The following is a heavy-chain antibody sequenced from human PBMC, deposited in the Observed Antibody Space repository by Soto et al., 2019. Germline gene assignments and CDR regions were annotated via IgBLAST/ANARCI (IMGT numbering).Heavy chain of an antibody. CDR3: AKDLAKGSWYFDL. CDR2: IVDSGIST. J-gene: IGHJ2*01. V-gene: IGHV3-23*01. CDR1: GFTFVNYD. Sequence: SLRLSCAASGFTFVNYDMTWVRQAPGKGLEWVSTIVDSGISTYYADSVKGRFTISRDNSRNTLYLQMNSLRAEDTAVYYCAKDLAKGSWYFDLWGRGTLVTVSS.